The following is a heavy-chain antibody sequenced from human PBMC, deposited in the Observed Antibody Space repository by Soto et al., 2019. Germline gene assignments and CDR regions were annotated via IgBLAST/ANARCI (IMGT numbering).Heavy chain of an antibody. V-gene: IGHV3-23*01. Sequence: EVQLLESGGGLVQPGGSLRLSCAASGFTFSSYAMSWVRQAPGKGLEWVSAIRGSGGSTYYADSVKGRFTISRDNSKNTLYLQMHSLRAEDTAVYYCAKDLGYCSSTSCSDAFDIWGQGTMVTVSS. CDR1: GFTFSSYA. D-gene: IGHD2-2*01. CDR2: IRGSGGST. CDR3: AKDLGYCSSTSCSDAFDI. J-gene: IGHJ3*02.